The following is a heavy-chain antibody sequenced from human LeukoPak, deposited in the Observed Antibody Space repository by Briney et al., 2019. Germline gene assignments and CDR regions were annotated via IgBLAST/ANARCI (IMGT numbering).Heavy chain of an antibody. D-gene: IGHD1-26*01. V-gene: IGHV4-34*01. Sequence: SETLSLTCAVYGGSFSGYYWSWIRQPPGKGLEWIGEINHSGSTNYNPSLKSRVAISVDTSKNQFSLKLSSVTAADTAVYYCARGTGLRRELRPGHFDYWGQGTLVTVSS. CDR1: GGSFSGYY. J-gene: IGHJ4*02. CDR3: ARGTGLRRELRPGHFDY. CDR2: INHSGST.